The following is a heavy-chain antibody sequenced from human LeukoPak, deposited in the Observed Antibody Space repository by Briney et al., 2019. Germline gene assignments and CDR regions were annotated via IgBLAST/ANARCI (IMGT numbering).Heavy chain of an antibody. Sequence: GGSLRLSCAASGFTFSSYGMHWVRQAPGKGLEWVAVISYDGSHKYSADSVKGRSTISRDNSKNTLHLQMNSLRTEDTAVYFCSASRPHYGDYYGLDVWGHGTTVTVSS. J-gene: IGHJ6*02. D-gene: IGHD4/OR15-4a*01. V-gene: IGHV3-30*03. CDR3: SASRPHYGDYYGLDV. CDR1: GFTFSSYG. CDR2: ISYDGSHK.